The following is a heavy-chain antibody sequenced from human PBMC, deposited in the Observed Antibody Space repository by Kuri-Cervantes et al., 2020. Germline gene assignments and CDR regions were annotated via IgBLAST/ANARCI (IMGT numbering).Heavy chain of an antibody. CDR3: ARESPVDAFDI. J-gene: IGHJ3*02. CDR1: GYTFTIYC. CDR2: INPSGGST. Sequence: ASVKVSCKTSGYTFTIYCVHWVRQVPGQGLEWMGMINPSGGSTSYAQKFQGRVTMTRDTSTSTVYMELRSLRSDDTAVYYCARESPVDAFDIWGQGTMVTVSS. V-gene: IGHV1-46*01.